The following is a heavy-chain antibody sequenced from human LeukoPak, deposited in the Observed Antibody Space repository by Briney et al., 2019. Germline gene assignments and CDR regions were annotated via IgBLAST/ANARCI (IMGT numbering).Heavy chain of an antibody. J-gene: IGHJ4*02. Sequence: GGSLRLSCAASGFTFSSYGSSYGMHWVRQAPGKGLEWVSVISNTGAPTYYADSVKGRFTISRDNSKNTLYLQMNSLRAEDTAIYYCAKGGRELGSHWGQGTLVTVSS. D-gene: IGHD1-26*01. CDR2: ISNTGAPT. V-gene: IGHV3-23*01. CDR3: AKGGRELGSH. CDR1: GFTFSSYG.